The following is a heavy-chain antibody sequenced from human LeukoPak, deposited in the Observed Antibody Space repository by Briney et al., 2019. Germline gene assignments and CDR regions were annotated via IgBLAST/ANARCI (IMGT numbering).Heavy chain of an antibody. J-gene: IGHJ5*02. V-gene: IGHV4-39*07. Sequence: EPSETLSLTCTVSGGSISSSSYYWGWIRQPPGKGLEWIGSIYYSGSTYYNPSLKSRVTISVDTSKNQFSLKLSSVTAADTAVYYCARVSGKSAIVATSWGQGTLVTVSS. CDR3: ARVSGKSAIVATS. CDR1: GGSISSSSYY. CDR2: IYYSGST. D-gene: IGHD5-12*01.